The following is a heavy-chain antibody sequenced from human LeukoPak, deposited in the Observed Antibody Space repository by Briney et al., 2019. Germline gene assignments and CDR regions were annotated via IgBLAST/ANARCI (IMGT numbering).Heavy chain of an antibody. Sequence: ASVKVSCKASGYTFTSYGISWVRQAPGQGLEWMGWISAYNGNTNYAQKLQGRVTMTTDTSTSTAYMELRSLRSDDTAVYYCARDYGDYGGYYYYYMDVWGKGTTVTVSS. D-gene: IGHD4-17*01. J-gene: IGHJ6*03. CDR2: ISAYNGNT. CDR3: ARDYGDYGGYYYYYMDV. CDR1: GYTFTSYG. V-gene: IGHV1-18*01.